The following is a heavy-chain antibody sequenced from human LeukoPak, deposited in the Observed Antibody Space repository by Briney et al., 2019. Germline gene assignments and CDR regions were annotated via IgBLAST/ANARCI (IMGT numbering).Heavy chain of an antibody. CDR2: IYHSGST. Sequence: PSETLSLTCAVSGGSISSGGYSWSWIRQPPGKGLEWIGYIYHSGSTYYNPSLKSRVTISVDTSKNQFSLKLSSVTAADTAVYYCARASAAGTHLDYWGQGTLVTVSS. CDR1: GGSISSGGYS. V-gene: IGHV4-30-2*01. CDR3: ARASAAGTHLDY. D-gene: IGHD6-13*01. J-gene: IGHJ4*02.